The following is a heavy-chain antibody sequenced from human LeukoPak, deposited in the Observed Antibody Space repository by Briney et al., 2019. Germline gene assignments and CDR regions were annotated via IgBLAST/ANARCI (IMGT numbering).Heavy chain of an antibody. J-gene: IGHJ4*02. D-gene: IGHD3-3*01. CDR1: GYSISSGYY. CDR2: IYHSGST. CDR3: ASPRRVRFLEWLLYHY. Sequence: PSETLSLTCTVSGYSISSGYYWGWIRQPPGKGLELRGSIYHSGSTYYNPSLNSLVTISVDTSKNQFSLKLSSVTAAATAVYYCASPRRVRFLEWLLYHYWGQGTLVAVSS. V-gene: IGHV4-38-2*02.